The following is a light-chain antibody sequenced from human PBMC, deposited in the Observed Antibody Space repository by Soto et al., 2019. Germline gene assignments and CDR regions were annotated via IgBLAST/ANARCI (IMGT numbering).Light chain of an antibody. CDR2: GAS. CDR1: QSVSSSY. Sequence: EIVLTQSPGTLSLSPGESATLSCRASQSVSSSYLVWYQQKPGQALRLLIYGASSRATGIPDRFSGSGSGTAFALTISRLEPEDFAVYYCQQYSASPSTFGQGTKLEIK. CDR3: QQYSASPST. V-gene: IGKV3-20*01. J-gene: IGKJ2*01.